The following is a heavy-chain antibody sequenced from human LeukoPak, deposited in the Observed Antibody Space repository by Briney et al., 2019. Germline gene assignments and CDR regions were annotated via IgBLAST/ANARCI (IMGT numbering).Heavy chain of an antibody. CDR2: ISADAVDT. J-gene: IGHJ5*02. D-gene: IGHD2-8*02. CDR3: AKDVWWSVS. CDR1: GFTFSNHA. V-gene: IGHV3-23*01. Sequence: GGSQRHSCVASGFTFSNHAKTWVRQAPGKGLEWVSAISADAVDTFYAPSVKGRFTISRDNSKNTMYLQINSLRAEDTAIYYCAKDVWWSVSWGQGTLVTVSS.